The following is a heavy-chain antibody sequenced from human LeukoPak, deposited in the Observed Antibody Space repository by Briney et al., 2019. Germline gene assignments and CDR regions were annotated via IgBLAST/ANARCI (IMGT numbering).Heavy chain of an antibody. D-gene: IGHD3-9*01. CDR2: IYYSGST. Sequence: SETLSLTCTVSGGSISSYYWSWIRQPPGKGLEWIGDIYYSGSTNYNPSLKSRVTISVDTSKNQFSLKLSSVTAADTAVYYCASGPYDILTGARPANDYWGQGTLVTVSS. CDR3: ASGPYDILTGARPANDY. J-gene: IGHJ4*02. V-gene: IGHV4-59*12. CDR1: GGSISSYY.